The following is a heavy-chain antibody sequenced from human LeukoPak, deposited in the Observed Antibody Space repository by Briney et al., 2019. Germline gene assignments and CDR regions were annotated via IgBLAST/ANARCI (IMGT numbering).Heavy chain of an antibody. CDR1: GFTFSSYA. V-gene: IGHV3-23*01. J-gene: IGHJ4*02. CDR2: ISGSGGST. Sequence: GGSLRLSCAASGFTFSSYAMSWVRQAPGKGLEWVSAISGSGGSTYYADSVKGRFTISRDKSKNTLYMQMNSLRAEDTAVYYCAKQGVCSGGSCYYLFDYWGQGTLVTVSS. D-gene: IGHD2-15*01. CDR3: AKQGVCSGGSCYYLFDY.